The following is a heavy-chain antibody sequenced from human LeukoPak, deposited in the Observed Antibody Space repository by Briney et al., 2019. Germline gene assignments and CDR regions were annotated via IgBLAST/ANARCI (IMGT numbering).Heavy chain of an antibody. CDR2: IYYSGST. CDR3: ARKGAAAGWYFDL. V-gene: IGHV4-61*01. Sequence: LETLSLTCTVSGYSISSGFYWGWIRQPPGKGLEWIGYIYYSGSTNYNPSLKSRVTISVDTSKNQFSLKLSSVTAADTAVYYCARKGAAAGWYFDLWGRGTLVTVSS. D-gene: IGHD6-13*01. CDR1: GYSISSGFY. J-gene: IGHJ2*01.